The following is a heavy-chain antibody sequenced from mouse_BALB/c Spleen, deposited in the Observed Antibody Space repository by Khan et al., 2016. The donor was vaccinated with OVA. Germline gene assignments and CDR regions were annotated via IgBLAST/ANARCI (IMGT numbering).Heavy chain of an antibody. CDR2: IYPGTNNT. CDR3: AREEALYYLDY. V-gene: IGHV1S132*01. D-gene: IGHD3-2*02. J-gene: IGHJ2*01. Sequence: QVQLKESGAELVRPGASVKLSCKTSGYIFTSYWIHWVQQRPGQGLEWIARIYPGTNNTYYNEKLKDQATLTADKSSSTVYMQLSSLKSEDSAVYFCAREEALYYLDYWGQGTTLTVSS. CDR1: GYIFTSYW.